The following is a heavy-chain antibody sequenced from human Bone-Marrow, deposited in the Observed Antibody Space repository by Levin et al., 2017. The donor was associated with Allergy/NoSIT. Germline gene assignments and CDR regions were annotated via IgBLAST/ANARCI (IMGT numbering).Heavy chain of an antibody. V-gene: IGHV3-21*01. D-gene: IGHD3-10*01. CDR1: GFTFSSYS. Sequence: GGSLRLSCAASGFTFSSYSMNWVRQAPGKGLEWVSSISSSSSYIYYADSVKGRFTISRDNAKNSLYLQMNSLRAEDTAVYYCARRVPWFGELLQDVWGKGTTVTVSS. J-gene: IGHJ6*04. CDR2: ISSSSSYI. CDR3: ARRVPWFGELLQDV.